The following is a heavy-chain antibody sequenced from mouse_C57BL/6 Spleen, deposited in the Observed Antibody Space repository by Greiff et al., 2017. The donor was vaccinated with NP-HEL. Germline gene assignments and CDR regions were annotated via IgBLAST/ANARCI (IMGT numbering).Heavy chain of an antibody. J-gene: IGHJ3*01. CDR1: GFTFSSYG. V-gene: IGHV5-6*01. D-gene: IGHD2-2*01. CDR2: ISSGGSYT. CDR3: ARQMVTTVFAY. Sequence: EVKLMESGGDLVKPGGSLKLSCAASGFTFSSYGMSWVRQTPDKRLEWVATISSGGSYTYYPDSVKGRFTISRDNAKNTLYLQMSSLKSEDTAMYYCARQMVTTVFAYWGQGTLVTVSS.